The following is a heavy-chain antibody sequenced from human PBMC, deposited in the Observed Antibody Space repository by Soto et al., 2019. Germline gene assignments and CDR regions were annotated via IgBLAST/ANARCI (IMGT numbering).Heavy chain of an antibody. CDR3: AKHFGGATQTDNYYYYYGMDV. CDR2: ISGSGGST. Sequence: GGSLRLSCAASGFTFSSYAMSWVRQAPGKGLEWVSAISGSGGSTYYADSVKGRFTISRDNSKNTLYLQMNSLRAEDTAVYYCAKHFGGATQTDNYYYYYGMDVWGQGTTVTVSS. CDR1: GFTFSSYA. J-gene: IGHJ6*02. D-gene: IGHD1-26*01. V-gene: IGHV3-23*01.